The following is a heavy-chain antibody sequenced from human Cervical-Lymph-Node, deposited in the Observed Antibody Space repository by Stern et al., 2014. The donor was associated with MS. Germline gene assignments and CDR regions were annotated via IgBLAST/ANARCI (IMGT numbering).Heavy chain of an antibody. J-gene: IGHJ4*02. CDR1: GFTVSTKY. D-gene: IGHD1-1*01. Sequence: VQLVESGGGLIQPGGSLRLSCAASGFTVSTKYMSWVRQAPGTGLEWVSTIYSADGAYYADSVKGRFTISRDNSKNTVYLQMNSLRAEDTAKYYCARTTFTHFDYWGQGTLVTVSS. CDR2: IYSADGA. V-gene: IGHV3-53*01. CDR3: ARTTFTHFDY.